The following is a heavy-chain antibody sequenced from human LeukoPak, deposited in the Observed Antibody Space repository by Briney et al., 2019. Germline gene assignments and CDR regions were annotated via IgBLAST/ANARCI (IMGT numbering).Heavy chain of an antibody. J-gene: IGHJ6*02. D-gene: IGHD5-12*01. V-gene: IGHV5-51*01. CDR2: IYPGDSDT. Sequence: GESLKISCKGSGYSFNNYWIGWVRQMPGKGLELMGIIYPGDSDTRYSPSFQGQVTISADKSISTAYLQWSSLKASDTAMYYCARSGYDYYYYYAFDVWGQGTTVIISS. CDR1: GYSFNNYW. CDR3: ARSGYDYYYYYAFDV.